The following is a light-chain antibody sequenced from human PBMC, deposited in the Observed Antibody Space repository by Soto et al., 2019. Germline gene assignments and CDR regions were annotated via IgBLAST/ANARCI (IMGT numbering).Light chain of an antibody. V-gene: IGKV1-5*01. J-gene: IGKJ1*01. Sequence: DRQLTQSAATLSASVGDRVTITCRASQSVSRWLAWYQQKPGKAPKLLIYDASSLQSGVPSRFSGSGSGTEFTLTISSLQPDDFAAYYCQQYDSYWTFGQGTKVDIK. CDR3: QQYDSYWT. CDR2: DAS. CDR1: QSVSRW.